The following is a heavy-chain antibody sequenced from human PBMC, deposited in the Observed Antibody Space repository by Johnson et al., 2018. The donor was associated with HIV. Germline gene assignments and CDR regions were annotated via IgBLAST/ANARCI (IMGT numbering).Heavy chain of an antibody. D-gene: IGHD3-10*01. CDR3: ARDPDPFREYHGDAFDI. CDR1: GFTISTFW. Sequence: QVQLVESGGALVQPGGSLRLSCEVSGFTISTFWMHWVRQVPGQGLMWVAVISYDGSNKYYADSVKGRFTISRDNSKNTLYLQMNSLRGEDTAVYYCARDPDPFREYHGDAFDIWGQGTVVTVSS. V-gene: IGHV3-30-3*01. CDR2: ISYDGSNK. J-gene: IGHJ3*02.